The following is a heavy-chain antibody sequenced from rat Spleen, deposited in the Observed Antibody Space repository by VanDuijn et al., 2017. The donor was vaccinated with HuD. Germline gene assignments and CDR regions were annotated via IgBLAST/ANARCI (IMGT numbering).Heavy chain of an antibody. D-gene: IGHD1-2*01. V-gene: IGHV5-29*01. J-gene: IGHJ2*01. CDR2: ISSDGRRN. CDR1: GFTFSDYY. Sequence: EVQLVESDGGLVQPGRSLKLSCAASGFTFSDYYMAWVRQAPTKGLEWVATISSDGRRNYYRDSVKGRFTISTDNAKRTLFLQMDSLRSEDTATYYCTSHASYSTYSPFVYWGQGVMVTVSS. CDR3: TSHASYSTYSPFVY.